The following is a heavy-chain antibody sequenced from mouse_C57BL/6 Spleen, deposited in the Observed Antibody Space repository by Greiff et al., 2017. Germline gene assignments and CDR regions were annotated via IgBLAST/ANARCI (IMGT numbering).Heavy chain of an antibody. Sequence: VQLQQPGAELVKPGSSVKLSCKASGYTFTSYWMHWVKQRPIQGLEWIGNIDPCGSETNYNEKFKGKATLTEEISSSTAYMQLSSLTSEDSAVYYCARSGLYGSSCECGYWGQGTTLTVSS. CDR1: GYTFTSYW. CDR2: IDPCGSET. D-gene: IGHD1-1*01. V-gene: IGHV1-52*01. J-gene: IGHJ2*01. CDR3: ARSGLYGSSCECGY.